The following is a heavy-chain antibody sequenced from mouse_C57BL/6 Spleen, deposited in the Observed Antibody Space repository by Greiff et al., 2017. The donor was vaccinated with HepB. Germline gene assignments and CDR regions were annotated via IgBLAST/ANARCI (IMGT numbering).Heavy chain of an antibody. D-gene: IGHD2-3*01. V-gene: IGHV5-12*01. CDR1: GFTFSDYY. CDR2: ISNGGSSI. J-gene: IGHJ2*01. CDR3: ARRGMMGDFDY. Sequence: EVQLVESGGGLVQPGGSLKLSCAASGFTFSDYYMYWVRQTPEKRLEWVAYISNGGSSIYYPDTVKGRFTISRDNAKNTLYLQMSRLTSEDTAMYYCARRGMMGDFDYWGQGTTLTVSS.